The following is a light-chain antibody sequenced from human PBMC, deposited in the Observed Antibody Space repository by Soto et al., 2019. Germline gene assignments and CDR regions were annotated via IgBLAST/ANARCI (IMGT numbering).Light chain of an antibody. V-gene: IGKV3-15*01. CDR2: AAS. CDR1: QSVSNN. CDR3: QHYNNWPPWM. J-gene: IGKJ1*01. Sequence: EIVMTQSPATLSVSPGERATLSCRASQSVSNNLAWYQQKPGQAPRLLVYAASTRATGIPARFSGSGSGTEFTLTISSLQSEDFAVYYCQHYNNWPPWMFGQGTKVEIK.